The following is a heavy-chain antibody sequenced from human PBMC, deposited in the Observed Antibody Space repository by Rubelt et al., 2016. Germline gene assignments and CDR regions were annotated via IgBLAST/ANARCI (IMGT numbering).Heavy chain of an antibody. CDR3: SIEVVVVPAAVNDAFDI. V-gene: IGHV4-59*12. Sequence: QVQLQESGPGLVKPSETLSLTCTVSGGSISSYYWSWIRQPPGKGLEWIGYIYYSGSTYYNPSLKIRVNISVDTVKNQFSLKLSSVTAADTAVYYWSIEVVVVPAAVNDAFDIWGQGTMVTVSS. J-gene: IGHJ3*02. CDR1: GGSISSYY. CDR2: IYYSGST. D-gene: IGHD2-2*01.